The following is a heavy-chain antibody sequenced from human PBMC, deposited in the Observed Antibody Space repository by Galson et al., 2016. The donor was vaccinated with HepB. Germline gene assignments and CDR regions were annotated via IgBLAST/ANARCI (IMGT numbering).Heavy chain of an antibody. CDR2: IWYDGGNN. Sequence: SLRLSCAASGFTLSSYGMHWVRQAPRKGLEWVAVIWYDGGNNYYQESVKGRFTISRDTSKNTLYLQMTSLRVEDTAVYYCARGCGGDCYSVSGYWGQGTLVTVSP. V-gene: IGHV3-33*01. CDR3: ARGCGGDCYSVSGY. J-gene: IGHJ4*02. CDR1: GFTLSSYG. D-gene: IGHD2-21*02.